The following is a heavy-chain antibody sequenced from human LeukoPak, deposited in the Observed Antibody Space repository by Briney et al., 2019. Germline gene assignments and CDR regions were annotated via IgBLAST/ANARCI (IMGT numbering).Heavy chain of an antibody. CDR2: IWYDGSNK. V-gene: IGHV3-33*01. Sequence: PGGSLRLSCAASGFTFSSYGMHWVRQAPGKGLEWVAVIWYDGSNKYHADSVKGRFTISRDNSKNTLYLQMNSLRAEDTAVYYCARDIVVVPAAMRFGYYYYGMDVWGQGTTVTVSS. CDR1: GFTFSSYG. CDR3: ARDIVVVPAAMRFGYYYYGMDV. D-gene: IGHD2-2*01. J-gene: IGHJ6*02.